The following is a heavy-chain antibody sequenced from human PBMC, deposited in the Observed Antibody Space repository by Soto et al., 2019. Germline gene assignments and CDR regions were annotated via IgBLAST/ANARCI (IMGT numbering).Heavy chain of an antibody. CDR1: GFTFSSYS. D-gene: IGHD4-17*01. CDR3: ARDDPVTTSFGDY. CDR2: ISSSSSYK. J-gene: IGHJ4*02. V-gene: IGHV3-21*01. Sequence: EVQLVESGGGLVKPGGSLRLSCAASGFTFSSYSMNWVRQAPGKGLEWVSSISSSSSYKYYADSVKGRFTISRDNAKNSLYLQINSLRAEDTAVYYCARDDPVTTSFGDYWGQGTLVTVSS.